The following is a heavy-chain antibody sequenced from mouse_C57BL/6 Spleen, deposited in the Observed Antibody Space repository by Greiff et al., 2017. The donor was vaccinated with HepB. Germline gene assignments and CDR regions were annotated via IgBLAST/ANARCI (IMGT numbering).Heavy chain of an antibody. Sequence: EVKLQESGAELVRPGASVKLSCTASGFNIKDDYMHWVKQRPEQGLEWIGWIDPENGDTEYASKFQGKATITADTSSNTAYLQLSSLTSEDTAVYYCTTNSNYVWFAYWGQGTLVTVSA. CDR1: GFNIKDDY. V-gene: IGHV14-4*01. J-gene: IGHJ3*01. CDR2: IDPENGDT. D-gene: IGHD2-5*01. CDR3: TTNSNYVWFAY.